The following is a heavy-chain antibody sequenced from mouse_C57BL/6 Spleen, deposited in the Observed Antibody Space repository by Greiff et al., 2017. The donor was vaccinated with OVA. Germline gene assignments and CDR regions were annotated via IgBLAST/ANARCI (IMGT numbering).Heavy chain of an antibody. Sequence: DVKLQESGGGLVKPGGSLTLSCAASGFTFSDYGMHWVRQAPEKGLEWVAYISSGSSTIYYADTVKGRFTISRDNAKNTLFLQMTSLRSEDTAMYYCARRSPYGNSYAMDYWGQGTSVTVSS. CDR2: ISSGSSTI. CDR1: GFTFSDYG. V-gene: IGHV5-17*01. D-gene: IGHD2-1*01. CDR3: ARRSPYGNSYAMDY. J-gene: IGHJ4*01.